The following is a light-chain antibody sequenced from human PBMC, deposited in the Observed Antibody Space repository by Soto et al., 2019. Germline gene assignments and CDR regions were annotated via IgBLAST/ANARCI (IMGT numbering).Light chain of an antibody. Sequence: ETVLTQSPGILSLSPGERATLSCRASQSVRSDYLAWFQQKPGQAPRLLIYGASTRAAGIPDRFDGSGSGTAFTLTITRLEPEDFAVYYCQQYGSLPKTFGQGTKVDIK. CDR1: QSVRSDY. J-gene: IGKJ1*01. CDR3: QQYGSLPKT. CDR2: GAS. V-gene: IGKV3-20*01.